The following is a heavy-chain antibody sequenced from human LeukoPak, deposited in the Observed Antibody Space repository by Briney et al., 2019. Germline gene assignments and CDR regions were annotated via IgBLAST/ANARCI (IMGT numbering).Heavy chain of an antibody. CDR3: AKAYSYGYRAFDY. Sequence: PGASLRLSCAASGFTFSSYAMSWVRQAPGKGLEWVSAISGSGGSTYYADSVKGRFTISGDNSKNTLYLQMNSLRAEDTAVYYCAKAYSYGYRAFDYWGQGTLVTVSS. J-gene: IGHJ4*02. D-gene: IGHD5-18*01. CDR1: GFTFSSYA. CDR2: ISGSGGST. V-gene: IGHV3-23*01.